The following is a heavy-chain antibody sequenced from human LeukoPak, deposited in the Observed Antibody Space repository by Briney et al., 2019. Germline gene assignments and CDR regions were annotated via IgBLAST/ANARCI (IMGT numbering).Heavy chain of an antibody. CDR2: ISSSGSTI. V-gene: IGHV3-48*03. Sequence: PGGSLRLSCAASVFTFSSYEMNWVRQAPGNGLEGFSYISSSGSTIYYADSVKGRFTISRDNAKNSLYLQMNSLRAEDTAVYYCARDPRTAGSLQTFYWGQGTLVTVSS. CDR3: ARDPRTAGSLQTFY. D-gene: IGHD6-13*01. CDR1: VFTFSSYE. J-gene: IGHJ4*02.